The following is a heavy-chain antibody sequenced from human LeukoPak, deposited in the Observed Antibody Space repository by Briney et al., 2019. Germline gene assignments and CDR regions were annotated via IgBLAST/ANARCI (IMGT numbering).Heavy chain of an antibody. CDR1: GGSISSSSYY. D-gene: IGHD2-2*01. CDR2: IYYSGST. CDR3: ARRVPAAPDY. V-gene: IGHV4-39*07. J-gene: IGHJ4*02. Sequence: SPSETLSLTCTVSGGSISSSSYYWGWIRQPPGKGLEWIGSIYYSGSTYYNPSLKSRVTISVDTSKNQFSLKLSSVTAADTAVYYCARRVPAAPDYWGQGTLVTVSS.